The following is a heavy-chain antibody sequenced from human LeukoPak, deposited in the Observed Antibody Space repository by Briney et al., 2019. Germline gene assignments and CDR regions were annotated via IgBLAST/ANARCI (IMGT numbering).Heavy chain of an antibody. CDR2: IKQDGSEK. V-gene: IGHV3-7*01. D-gene: IGHD3-3*01. J-gene: IGHJ4*02. CDR3: AREQGYDFWSGPLD. CDR1: GFTFSSYW. Sequence: GGSLRLSCAASGFTFSSYWTSWVRQAPGKGLEWVANIKQDGSEKYYVDSVKGRFTISRDNAKKSLYLQMNSLRAEDTAVYYCAREQGYDFWSGPLDWGQGTLVTVSS.